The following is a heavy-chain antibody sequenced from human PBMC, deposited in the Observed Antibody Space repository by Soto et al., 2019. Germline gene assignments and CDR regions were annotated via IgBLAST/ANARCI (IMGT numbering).Heavy chain of an antibody. CDR1: GFTFSNAW. Sequence: EVQLVESGGGLVKPGGSLRLSCAASGFTFSNAWMSWVRQAPGKGLEWVGRXXXKTDGGTTDYAAPVKGRFTISRDDSXXXXXXXXXXXXXXXXXXXXXXXXXXXXXXXXXXXXYMDVWGKGTTVTVSS. CDR2: XXXKTDGGTT. V-gene: IGHV3-15*01. CDR3: XXXXXXXXXXXXXXXYMDV. J-gene: IGHJ6*03.